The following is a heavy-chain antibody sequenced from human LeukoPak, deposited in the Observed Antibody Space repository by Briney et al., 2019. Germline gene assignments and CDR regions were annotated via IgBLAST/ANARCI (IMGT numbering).Heavy chain of an antibody. V-gene: IGHV3-30*04. D-gene: IGHD6-13*01. J-gene: IGHJ5*02. Sequence: EGSLRLSCAASGFTFSSYAMHWVRQAPGKGLEWVAVISYDGSNKYYADSVKGRFTISRDNSKNTLYLQMNSLRAEDTAVYYCARNVAAAGYGNWFDPWGQGTLVTVSS. CDR2: ISYDGSNK. CDR3: ARNVAAAGYGNWFDP. CDR1: GFTFSSYA.